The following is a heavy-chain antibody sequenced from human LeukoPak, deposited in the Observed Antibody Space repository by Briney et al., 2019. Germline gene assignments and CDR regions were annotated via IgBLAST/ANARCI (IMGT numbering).Heavy chain of an antibody. J-gene: IGHJ4*02. CDR1: GFTFSSYW. CDR3: ARESNFGYYDFWSGGMVIPSDFDY. V-gene: IGHV3-74*01. D-gene: IGHD3-3*01. Sequence: TGGSLRLSCAASGFTFSSYWMHWVRQAPGRGLVWVSRINSDGSSTSYADYVKGRFTISRDNAKNTLYLQMNSLRAEDTAVYYCARESNFGYYDFWSGGMVIPSDFDYWGQGTLVTVSS. CDR2: INSDGSST.